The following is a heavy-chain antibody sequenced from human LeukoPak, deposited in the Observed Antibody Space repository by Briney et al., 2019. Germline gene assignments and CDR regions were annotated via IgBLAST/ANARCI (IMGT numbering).Heavy chain of an antibody. D-gene: IGHD3-10*01. CDR1: GFTFSSYA. J-gene: IGHJ4*02. V-gene: IGHV3-30*04. CDR2: ISYDGSNK. Sequence: DPGGSLRLSCAASGFTFSSYAMHWVRQAPGKGLEWVAVISYDGSNKYYADSVKGRFTISRDNSKNTLYLQMNSLRAEDTAAYYCARDPVRGVISYYFDYWGQGTLVTVSS. CDR3: ARDPVRGVISYYFDY.